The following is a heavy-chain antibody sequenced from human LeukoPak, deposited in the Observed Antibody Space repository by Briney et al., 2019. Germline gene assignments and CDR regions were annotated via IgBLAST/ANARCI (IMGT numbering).Heavy chain of an antibody. V-gene: IGHV4-4*07. CDR2: IYTSGST. CDR3: ARTSRDGYNRAYYFDY. CDR1: GGSISSYY. Sequence: SSETLSLTCTVSGGSISSYYWSWIRQPAGKGLEWIGRIYTSGSTNYNPSLKSRGTMSVDTSKNQFSLKLSSVTAADTAVYYCARTSRDGYNRAYYFDYWGQGTLVTVSS. J-gene: IGHJ4*02. D-gene: IGHD5-24*01.